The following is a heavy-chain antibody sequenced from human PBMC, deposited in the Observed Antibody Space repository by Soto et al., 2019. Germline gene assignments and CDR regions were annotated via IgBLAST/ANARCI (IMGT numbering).Heavy chain of an antibody. J-gene: IGHJ4*02. V-gene: IGHV1-18*01. CDR2: ISAYNGNT. Sequence: ASVKVSCKASGYTFTSYGISWVRQAPGQGLEWMGWISAYNGNTNYAQKLQGRVTMTTDTSTSTAYMELRSLRSDDTAVYYCARGRITMVRGQPTQVYDYWGQGTLVPVS. D-gene: IGHD3-10*01. CDR1: GYTFTSYG. CDR3: ARGRITMVRGQPTQVYDY.